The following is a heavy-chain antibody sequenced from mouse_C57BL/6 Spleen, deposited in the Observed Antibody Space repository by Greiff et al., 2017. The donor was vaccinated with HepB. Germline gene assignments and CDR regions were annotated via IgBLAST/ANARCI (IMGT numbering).Heavy chain of an antibody. Sequence: QVQLQQSGAELVRPGTSVKVSCKASGYAFTNYLIAWVTQRPGQGLEWIGVINPGSGGTNYNEKFKGQATLTADKSSSTAYMQRSSLTSEDSAVYFCARAGTGGYAMDYWGQGTSVTVSS. CDR1: GYAFTNYL. J-gene: IGHJ4*01. CDR2: INPGSGGT. V-gene: IGHV1-54*01. D-gene: IGHD4-1*01. CDR3: ARAGTGGYAMDY.